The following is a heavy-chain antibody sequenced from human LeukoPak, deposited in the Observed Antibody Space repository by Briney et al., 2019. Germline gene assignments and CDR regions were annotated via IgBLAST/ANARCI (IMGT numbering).Heavy chain of an antibody. J-gene: IGHJ4*02. D-gene: IGHD1-26*01. CDR1: GFTFSSYG. CDR3: AKGSQGSY. Sequence: PGRSLRLSCAASGFTFSSYGMHWVRQAPGKGLEWVAVISYDGSNKYYADSVKGRFTISRDNSKNTLYLQMNSLRAEDTAVYYCAKGSQGSYWGQGTLVTVSS. V-gene: IGHV3-30*18. CDR2: ISYDGSNK.